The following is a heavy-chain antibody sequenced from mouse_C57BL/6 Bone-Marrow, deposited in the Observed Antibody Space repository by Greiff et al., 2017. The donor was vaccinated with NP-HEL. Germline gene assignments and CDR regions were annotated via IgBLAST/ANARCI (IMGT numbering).Heavy chain of an antibody. V-gene: IGHV4-1*01. J-gene: IGHJ1*03. CDR2: INPDSSTI. D-gene: IGHD1-1*02. CDR3: ARPGAFLWGYFDV. Sequence: TASGIDFSRYWMSWVRRAPGKGLEWIGEINPDSSTINYAPSLKDKFIISRDNAKNTLYLQMSKVRSEDTALYYCARPGAFLWGYFDVWGTGTTVTVSS. CDR1: GIDFSRYW.